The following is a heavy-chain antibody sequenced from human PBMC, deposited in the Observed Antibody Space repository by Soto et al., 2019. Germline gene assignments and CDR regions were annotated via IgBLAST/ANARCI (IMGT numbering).Heavy chain of an antibody. D-gene: IGHD6-19*01. CDR3: ARAVAVPADFDY. CDR1: GYTFTAYA. J-gene: IGHJ4*02. V-gene: IGHV1-3*05. CDR2: INAGNGNT. Sequence: QVQLVQSGAEEKKPGASVKVSCKASGYTFTAYAMHWVRQAPGQRLEWMGWINAGNGNTKYSQKFQGRVTITRDTSESTAYMELSSLGSEDTAVYYCARAVAVPADFDYWGQGTLVTVSS.